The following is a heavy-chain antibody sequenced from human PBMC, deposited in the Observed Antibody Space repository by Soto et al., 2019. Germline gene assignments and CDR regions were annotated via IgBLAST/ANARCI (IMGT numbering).Heavy chain of an antibody. Sequence: EVQLVESGGGLVQPGGSLRLSCAVSGFTFSSFWMRWVRQAPGEGLVWVSRINTDGSSTSYADSVKGRFTISRDNAKNTLYLQMNSLRVEDTAMYYCAKRGVDTFGLSYWGQGTLVTVSS. D-gene: IGHD3-10*01. CDR1: GFTFSSFW. CDR3: AKRGVDTFGLSY. V-gene: IGHV3-74*01. CDR2: INTDGSST. J-gene: IGHJ4*02.